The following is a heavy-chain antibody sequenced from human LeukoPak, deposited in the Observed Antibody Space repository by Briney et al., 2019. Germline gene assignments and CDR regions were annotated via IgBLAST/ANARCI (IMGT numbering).Heavy chain of an antibody. D-gene: IGHD3-22*01. CDR1: GGSISGDY. CDR2: IYTSGST. V-gene: IGHV4-4*07. Sequence: SSETLSLTCTVSGGSISGDYWSWIRQPAGTGLEWIGRIYTSGSTIYNPSLKSRVIMSVDTSKNQFSLKLSSVTAAETAVYYCARVRSRAITMIRGGAFDIWGQGTMVTVSS. CDR3: ARVRSRAITMIRGGAFDI. J-gene: IGHJ3*02.